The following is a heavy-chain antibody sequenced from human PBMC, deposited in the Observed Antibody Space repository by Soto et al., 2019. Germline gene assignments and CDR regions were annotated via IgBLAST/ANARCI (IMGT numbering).Heavy chain of an antibody. CDR3: ARGEVTSSGWTFDL. J-gene: IGHJ4*02. V-gene: IGHV1-46*01. CDR2: INPRSGGNT. CDR1: GYTLTTNY. Sequence: QGQLMQSGAEVKKPGASVRLSCRASGYTLTTNYMHWVRQAPGQRPEWVAMINPRSGGNTNYAQKFSGRVAATSDPSTSTVYMELSSLSSDDTAVYYCARGEVTSSGWTFDLWGQGTLVIVSS. D-gene: IGHD6-19*01.